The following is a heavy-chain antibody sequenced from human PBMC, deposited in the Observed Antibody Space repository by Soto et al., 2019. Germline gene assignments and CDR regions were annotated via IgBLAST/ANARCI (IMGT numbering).Heavy chain of an antibody. D-gene: IGHD3-22*01. V-gene: IGHV3-30-3*01. CDR2: ISYDGSNK. Sequence: QVQLVESGGGVVQPGRSLRLSCAASGFTFSSYAMHWVRQAPGKGLEWVAVISYDGSNKYYADSVKGRFPSSRDNSKNPRYLKRKSLGGEDTAVYFCGRGYGYDCSGYFNYWGQGTLVTVSS. J-gene: IGHJ4*02. CDR3: GRGYGYDCSGYFNY. CDR1: GFTFSSYA.